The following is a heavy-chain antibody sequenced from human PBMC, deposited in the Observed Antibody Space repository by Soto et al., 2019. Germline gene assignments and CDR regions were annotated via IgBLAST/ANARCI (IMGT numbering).Heavy chain of an antibody. CDR2: INAYNGNT. D-gene: IGHD3-3*01. CDR3: ARRRAPFFWSGSRDYYYYMDV. V-gene: IGHV1-18*01. J-gene: IGHJ6*03. Sequence: ASVKVSCKASGYTFTSYCITWVRQAPGQGLEWMGWINAYNGNTNYAQNLQGRVTMTTDTSTNTAYMELRSLRSDDTAVYYCARRRAPFFWSGSRDYYYYMDVWGKGTTVTVSS. CDR1: GYTFTSYC.